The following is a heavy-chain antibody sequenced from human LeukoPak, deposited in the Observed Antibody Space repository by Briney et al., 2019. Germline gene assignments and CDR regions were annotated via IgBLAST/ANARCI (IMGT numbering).Heavy chain of an antibody. J-gene: IGHJ6*03. CDR1: GFTLNIYS. Sequence: GGSLRLSCAGSGFTLNIYSMNWVRQAPGKGLEWVSSISSSSSYIYYADSVKGRFTISRDNAKNSLYLQMNSLRAEDTAVYYCARGRIQLWRSDYYYMDVWGKGTTVTVSS. D-gene: IGHD5-18*01. V-gene: IGHV3-21*01. CDR3: ARGRIQLWRSDYYYMDV. CDR2: ISSSSSYI.